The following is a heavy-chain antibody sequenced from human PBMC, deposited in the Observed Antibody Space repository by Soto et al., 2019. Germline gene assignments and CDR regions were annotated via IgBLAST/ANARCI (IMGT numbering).Heavy chain of an antibody. J-gene: IGHJ6*02. V-gene: IGHV3-11*01. CDR3: ARSIDFWSHMDV. Sequence: LRLSCAASGFTFSDYYMTWIRQAPGEGLEWVSYINSRGDTMYYADSVKGRFTISRDNAKNSLSLQMNSLRAEDAAVYYCARSIDFWSHMDVWGQGTTVTVSS. D-gene: IGHD3-3*01. CDR1: GFTFSDYY. CDR2: INSRGDTM.